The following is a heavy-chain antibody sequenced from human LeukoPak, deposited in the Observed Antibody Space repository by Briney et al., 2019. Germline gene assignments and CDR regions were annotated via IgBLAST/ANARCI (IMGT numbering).Heavy chain of an antibody. CDR1: GWSFNDYY. V-gene: IGHV4-34*01. CDR3: ARGQVPAARGYNWFDP. J-gene: IGHJ5*02. D-gene: IGHD2-2*01. Sequence: SETLSLTCAVYGWSFNDYYWNWIRQPPGKGPEWIGEINARGDTNYNPSLKSRVTISVDTSKKQFSLRLTSMIAADTALYYCARGQVPAARGYNWFDPWGQGTLFTVSS. CDR2: INARGDT.